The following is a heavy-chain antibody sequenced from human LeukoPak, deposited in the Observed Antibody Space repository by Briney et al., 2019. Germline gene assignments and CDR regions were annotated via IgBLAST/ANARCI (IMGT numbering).Heavy chain of an antibody. CDR2: ISSSSSYI. Sequence: GGSLRLSCAASGFTFSSYSMNWVRQAPGKGLEWVSSISSSSSYIYYADSVKGRFTISRDNAKNSLYLQMNSLRAEDTAVYYCARVQAYYYDSSGYPGAFDIWGQGTMVTVSS. CDR1: GFTFSSYS. D-gene: IGHD3-22*01. CDR3: ARVQAYYYDSSGYPGAFDI. J-gene: IGHJ3*02. V-gene: IGHV3-21*01.